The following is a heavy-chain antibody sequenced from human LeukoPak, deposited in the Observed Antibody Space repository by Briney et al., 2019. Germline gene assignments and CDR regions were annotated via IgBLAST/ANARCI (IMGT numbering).Heavy chain of an antibody. CDR3: AKWSSTLKAFDF. CDR1: SDSINYYY. D-gene: IGHD2-8*01. Sequence: KPSETLSLTCSVPSDSINYYYWNWIRQPPGKELEWIAYTHYTGNTKSNPSLKSRVTTSVGTSKGQFSLKLSSVTAADTAVYYCAKWSSTLKAFDFWGQGILAIVSS. CDR2: THYTGNT. V-gene: IGHV4-59*08. J-gene: IGHJ4*02.